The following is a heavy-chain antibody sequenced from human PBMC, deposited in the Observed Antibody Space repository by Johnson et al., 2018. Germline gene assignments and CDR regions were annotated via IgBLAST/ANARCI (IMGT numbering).Heavy chain of an antibody. Sequence: QVQLVQSGGGVVQPGRSLRLSCAASGFIFSNYALHWVRQAPGQGLELVAVILYDGGNKYYADSVKGRFTISRDNSKNTLYLQMNSLKAEDTAVYSCATETDGFDSWGQGTLVTVSS. J-gene: IGHJ3*02. CDR2: ILYDGGNK. V-gene: IGHV3-30*03. CDR1: GFIFSNYA. CDR3: ATETDGFDS.